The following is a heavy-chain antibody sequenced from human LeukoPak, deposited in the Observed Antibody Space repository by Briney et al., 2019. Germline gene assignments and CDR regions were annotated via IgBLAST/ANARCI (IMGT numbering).Heavy chain of an antibody. CDR1: GGSISGDGYH. D-gene: IGHD3-10*01. Sequence: SETLSLTCSVSGGSISGDGYHWGWIRRPPRKGLVGLGSVHDSGSTCYKTSLKSRLTVDMDTSRNQFSLRLSYVTAADTAVYYCARTSHSGYMVRGVLYYGMDVWGQGTTVTAS. CDR2: VHDSGST. V-gene: IGHV4-39*01. J-gene: IGHJ6*02. CDR3: ARTSHSGYMVRGVLYYGMDV.